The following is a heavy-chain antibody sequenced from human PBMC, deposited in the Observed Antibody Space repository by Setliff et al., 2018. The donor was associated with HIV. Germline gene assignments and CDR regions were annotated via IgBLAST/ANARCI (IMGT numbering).Heavy chain of an antibody. CDR1: GGSISSGGYY. D-gene: IGHD6-19*01. V-gene: IGHV4-31*09. CDR3: IIAYSSGWLAPMGFDS. Sequence: ASETLSLTCNVSGGSISSGGYYWGWIRQHPGKGLEWIGFIYYSGSTYYNPSLKSRVTIPLDTSRTQFSLRLSSVTAADTAVYYCIIAYSSGWLAPMGFDSWGQGTLVTVSS. J-gene: IGHJ4*02. CDR2: IYYSGST.